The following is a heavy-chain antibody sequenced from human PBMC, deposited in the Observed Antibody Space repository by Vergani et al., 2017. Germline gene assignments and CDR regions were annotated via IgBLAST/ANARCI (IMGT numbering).Heavy chain of an antibody. Sequence: QVQLVESGGGVVQPGRSLRLSCAASGFTFSSYGMHWVRQAPGKGLEWVAVISYDGSNKYYADSVKGRLTISRDNSKNTLYLQMNSLRAEDTAVYYCAKKHWYSSGWYDFWGQGTLVIVSS. J-gene: IGHJ5*01. CDR1: GFTFSSYG. V-gene: IGHV3-30*18. CDR3: AKKHWYSSGWYDF. D-gene: IGHD6-19*01. CDR2: ISYDGSNK.